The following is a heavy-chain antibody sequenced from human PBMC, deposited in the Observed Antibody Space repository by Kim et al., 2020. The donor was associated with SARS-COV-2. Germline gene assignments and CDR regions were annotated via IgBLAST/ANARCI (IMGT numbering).Heavy chain of an antibody. V-gene: IGHV4-34*01. CDR1: GGSFSGYY. D-gene: IGHD3-10*01. CDR3: ARYYVLLWFGESYPSWFDP. CDR2: INHSGST. Sequence: SETLSLTCAVYGGSFSGYYWSWIRQPPGKGLEWIGEINHSGSTNYNPSLKSRVTISVDTSKNQFSLKLSSVTAADTAVYYCARYYVLLWFGESYPSWFDPWGQGTLVTVSS. J-gene: IGHJ5*02.